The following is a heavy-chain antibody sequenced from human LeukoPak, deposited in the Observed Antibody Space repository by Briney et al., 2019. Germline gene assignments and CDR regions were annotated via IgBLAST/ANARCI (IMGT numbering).Heavy chain of an antibody. CDR2: IFYSGST. Sequence: PSETLSLTCTVSGGSISSSNYFRGWIRQPPGKGLEWIGTIFYSGSTYYNPSLKSRVTTSVDTSKNQFSLKLNSVTAADTAVYYCAVAGVRYYDSSGLYAFDVWGQGTMVTVSS. D-gene: IGHD3-22*01. CDR1: GGSISSSNYF. CDR3: AVAGVRYYDSSGLYAFDV. J-gene: IGHJ3*01. V-gene: IGHV4-39*01.